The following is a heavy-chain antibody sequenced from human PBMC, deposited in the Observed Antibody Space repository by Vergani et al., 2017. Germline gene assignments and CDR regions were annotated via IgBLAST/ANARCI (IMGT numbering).Heavy chain of an antibody. D-gene: IGHD2-15*01. CDR2: ISYDGSNK. CDR3: ARDPGGRLDY. V-gene: IGHV3-30*14. J-gene: IGHJ4*02. CDR1: GFTFSSYA. Sequence: QVQLVESGGGVVQPGRSLRLSCAASGFTFSSYAMHWVRQAPGKGLEWVAVISYDGSNKYYADSVKGRFTISRENAKNSLYLQMNSLRAGDTAVYYCARDPGGRLDYWGQGTLVTVSS.